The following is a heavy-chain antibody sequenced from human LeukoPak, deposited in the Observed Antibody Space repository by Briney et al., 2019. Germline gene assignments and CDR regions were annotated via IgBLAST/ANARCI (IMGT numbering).Heavy chain of an antibody. D-gene: IGHD4/OR15-4a*01. CDR2: IYYSGDT. CDR1: RGSISGYS. CDR3: VRGPYGASISKWFDP. J-gene: IGHJ5*02. V-gene: IGHV4-59*01. Sequence: SETLSLTCTVSRGSISGYSWSWIRQSPGGGLEWIGYIYYSGDTAYNPSLRSRVTMSVDTSKNQFSLQLRSMTTADTAVYYCVRGPYGASISKWFDPWGQGTLVTVSS.